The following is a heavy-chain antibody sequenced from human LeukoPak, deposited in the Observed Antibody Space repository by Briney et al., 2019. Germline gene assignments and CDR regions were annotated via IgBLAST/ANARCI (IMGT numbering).Heavy chain of an antibody. CDR2: IYTSGST. CDR1: GDSISSYS. V-gene: IGHV4-4*07. CDR3: ARGVDTAMVSGGYNWFEP. J-gene: IGHJ5*02. D-gene: IGHD5-18*01. Sequence: PSETLSPTCSVSGDSISSYSWNWIRQSAGKGLEWIGRIYTSGSTNYNPSLESRVTVSLDTSRNQFSLNLTSVTAADTAVYYCARGVDTAMVSGGYNWFEPWGQGIEVLVSS.